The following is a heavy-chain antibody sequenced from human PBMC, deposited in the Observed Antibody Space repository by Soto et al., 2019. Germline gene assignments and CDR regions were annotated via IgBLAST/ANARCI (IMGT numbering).Heavy chain of an antibody. CDR3: ARDMYSSDYFVKWFEP. J-gene: IGHJ5*02. V-gene: IGHV3-30-3*01. CDR1: GFSFSSYA. D-gene: IGHD6-19*01. Sequence: QVRLVESGGGVVQPGRSLRLSCTASGFSFSSYAMYWFRQPPGKGLEWVALISHDGINKHYADSVKGRVTVSRDNSNHSLDLQLNSLRGEDTAMYYCARDMYSSDYFVKWFEPWGQGTLVTVSS. CDR2: ISHDGINK.